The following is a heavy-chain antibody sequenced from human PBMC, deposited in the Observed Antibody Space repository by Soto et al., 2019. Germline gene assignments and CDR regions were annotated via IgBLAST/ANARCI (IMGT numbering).Heavy chain of an antibody. V-gene: IGHV1-69*01. CDR2: IIPIFGTA. D-gene: IGHD2-15*01. CDR3: ARSQGGSSSLDVYYYYYYGMDV. CDR1: GGTFSSYA. Sequence: QVQLVPSGAEVQKPGSSVKVSCKAPGGTFSSYAISWARQAPGQGLEWMGGIIPIFGTANYAQKFQGRVTITADESTSTGYMELSSLRSEGTAVYYCARSQGGSSSLDVYYYYYYGMDVWGQGTTVTVSS. J-gene: IGHJ6*02.